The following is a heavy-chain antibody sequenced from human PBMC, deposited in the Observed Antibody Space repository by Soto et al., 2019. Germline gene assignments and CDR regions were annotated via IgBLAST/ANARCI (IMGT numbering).Heavy chain of an antibody. Sequence: SETLLTCTGSGGSISSSSYYWGWIRQPPGKGLEWIGNVYYGGSTYYNPSLKSRVTISVETSKSQFSLKLSSVTAADTAVYYCAGGDYYHSSGYYFYYYTMDVWGQGTTVTVSS. D-gene: IGHD3-22*01. CDR3: AGGDYYHSSGYYFYYYTMDV. J-gene: IGHJ6*02. CDR2: VYYGGST. CDR1: GGSISSSSYY. V-gene: IGHV4-39*01.